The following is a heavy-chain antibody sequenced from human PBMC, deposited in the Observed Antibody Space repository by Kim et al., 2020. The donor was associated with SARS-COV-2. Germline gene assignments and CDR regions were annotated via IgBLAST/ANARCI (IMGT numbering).Heavy chain of an antibody. V-gene: IGHV3-23*01. Sequence: THQPASQGGRFTNSRENSKNTVYLQMNSLRAEDTAVYYCAKGAGGYYFDYWGQGTLVTVSS. CDR2: T. J-gene: IGHJ4*02. CDR3: AKGAGGYYFDY. D-gene: IGHD3-16*01.